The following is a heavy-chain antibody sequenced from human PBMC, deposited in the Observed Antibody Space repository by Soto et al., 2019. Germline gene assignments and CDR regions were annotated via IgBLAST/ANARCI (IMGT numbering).Heavy chain of an antibody. CDR1: GGSFSGYY. J-gene: IGHJ6*03. V-gene: IGHV4-34*01. CDR3: ASAGRRRSSGWSVVRGYYYYYMDV. D-gene: IGHD6-19*01. Sequence: PSETLSLTCAVYGGSFSGYYWSWIRQPPGKGLEWIGEINHSGSTNYNPSLKSRVTISVDTSKNQFSLKLSSVTAADTAVYYCASAGRRRSSGWSVVRGYYYYYMDVWGKGTTVTVCS. CDR2: INHSGST.